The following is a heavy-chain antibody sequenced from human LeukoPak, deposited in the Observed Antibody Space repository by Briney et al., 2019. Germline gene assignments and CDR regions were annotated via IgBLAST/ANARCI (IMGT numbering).Heavy chain of an antibody. J-gene: IGHJ4*02. V-gene: IGHV5-51*01. CDR3: ARLASSSSRSVDY. CDR2: IWPGDSDT. CDR1: GYSFTSYW. D-gene: IGHD6-6*01. Sequence: GESLKISCKGSGYSFTSYWIGWVRQMPGKGLEWMGIIWPGDSDTRYSPSFQGQVTISADKSISTAYLQWSSLRASDSAMFYCARLASSSSRSVDYWGQGTLVTVPS.